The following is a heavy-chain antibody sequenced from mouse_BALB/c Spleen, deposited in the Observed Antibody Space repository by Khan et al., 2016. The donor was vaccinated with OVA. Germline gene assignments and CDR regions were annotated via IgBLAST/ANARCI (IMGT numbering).Heavy chain of an antibody. Sequence: VQLQESGPGLVAPSQSLSITCTISGFSLTNYGVHWIRQPPGKGLEWLVVIWSDGSTTYNSALKSRLTITKDNSKSQVFLQMNSLQTDDTAIYFCARQPYYHYNSMAYWGKGTSVTVSS. CDR2: IWSDGST. V-gene: IGHV2-6-1*01. J-gene: IGHJ4*01. D-gene: IGHD2-10*01. CDR3: ARQPYYHYNSMAY. CDR1: GFSLTNYG.